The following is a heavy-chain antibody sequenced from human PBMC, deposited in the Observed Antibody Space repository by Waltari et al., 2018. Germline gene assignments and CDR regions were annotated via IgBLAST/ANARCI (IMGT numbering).Heavy chain of an antibody. D-gene: IGHD3-16*02. CDR3: ARPSRSFRKEGSFDY. CDR2: IIPIFGTA. Sequence: QVQLVQSGAEVKKPGSSVKVSCKASGGTFSSYAISWVRPAPGQGLEWMGRIIPIFGTANYAQKFQGRVTITADKSTSTAYMELSSLRSEDTAVYYCARPSRSFRKEGSFDYWGQGTLVTVSS. J-gene: IGHJ4*02. CDR1: GGTFSSYA. V-gene: IGHV1-69*08.